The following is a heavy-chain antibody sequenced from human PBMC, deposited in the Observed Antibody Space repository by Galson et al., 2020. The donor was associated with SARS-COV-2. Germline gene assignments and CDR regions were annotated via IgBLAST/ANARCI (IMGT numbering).Heavy chain of an antibody. J-gene: IGHJ4*02. V-gene: IGHV4-31*03. D-gene: IGHD2-21*01. CDR3: ARRGVITGLDY. CDR1: GDSISSGDYY. Sequence: SETLSLTCTVSGDSISSGDYYWSWIRQHPGKGLEWIGYIHNSGRTYYNPSLKSRSTISIDTSKNQFSLKLSSVTAADTAVYYCARRGVITGLDYWGQGTLVTVSS. CDR2: IHNSGRT.